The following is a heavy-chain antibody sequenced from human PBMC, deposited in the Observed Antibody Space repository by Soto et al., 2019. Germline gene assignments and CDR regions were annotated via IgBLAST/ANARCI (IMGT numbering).Heavy chain of an antibody. J-gene: IGHJ4*02. Sequence: KPGGSLRLSCAASGFTFSDYYMSWIRQAPGKGLDWISYISSSGGSIYYVDSVKGRFTISRDNAKNSVYLQMNSLRADDTAVYYCARVGGTGWITDYWGRGTLVTVSS. CDR3: ARVGGTGWITDY. D-gene: IGHD6-19*01. CDR2: ISSSGGSI. V-gene: IGHV3-11*01. CDR1: GFTFSDYY.